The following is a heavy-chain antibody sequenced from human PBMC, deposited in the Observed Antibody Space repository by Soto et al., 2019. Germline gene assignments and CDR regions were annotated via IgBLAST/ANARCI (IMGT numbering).Heavy chain of an antibody. CDR2: ISSGGQTI. J-gene: IGHJ1*01. CDR1: GFCLSPYD. CDR3: FLKPPRTPRTNLFPFQ. V-gene: IGHV3-48*02. D-gene: IGHD2-8*01. Sequence: PGGYLGLSCAASGFCLSPYDMTWVRQGPGKGLEWVSYISSGGQTIKSTDSVKGRFTISRDNAKNSLYLQMSGLRDEDTGGYFFFLKPPRTPRTNLFPFQ.